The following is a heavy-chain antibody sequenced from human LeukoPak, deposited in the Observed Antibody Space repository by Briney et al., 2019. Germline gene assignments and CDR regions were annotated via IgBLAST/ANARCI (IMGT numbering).Heavy chain of an antibody. CDR1: GYTFTTYF. V-gene: IGHV1-2*02. CDR3: ARNGRGTYDF. D-gene: IGHD3-16*01. CDR2: INPNSGNT. Sequence: ASVKVSCKASGYTFTTYFFHWVRHAPGQGLEWMGWINPNSGNTNYAQKFQGRVTVTRDTSISTTYMELNRLSSDDTAVYYCARNGRGTYDFWGQGTLVTVSS. J-gene: IGHJ4*02.